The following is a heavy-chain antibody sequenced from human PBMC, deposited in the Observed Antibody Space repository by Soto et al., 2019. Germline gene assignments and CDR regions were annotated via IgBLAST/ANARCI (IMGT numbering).Heavy chain of an antibody. V-gene: IGHV1-69*13. Sequence: SVKVSCKASGGTFSSYAISWVRQAPGQGLEWMGGIIPIFGTANYAQKFQGRVTITADESTSTAYMELSSLRSEDTAVYYCAIDLGSSTRGSEHQERYELWGQGTLVTVA. CDR2: IIPIFGTA. D-gene: IGHD1-26*01. CDR3: AIDLGSSTRGSEHQERYEL. J-gene: IGHJ5*02. CDR1: GGTFSSYA.